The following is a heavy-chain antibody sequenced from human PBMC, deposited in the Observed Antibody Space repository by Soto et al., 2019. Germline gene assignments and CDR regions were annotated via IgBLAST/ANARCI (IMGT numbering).Heavy chain of an antibody. CDR3: GGSRYSSSTSCYGMDV. D-gene: IGHD2-2*01. CDR1: GFTFSSYA. CDR2: ISGSGGST. V-gene: IGHV3-23*01. Sequence: GGSLRLSCAASGFTFSSYAMSWVRQAPGKGLEWVSAISGSGGSTYYADSVKGRFTISRDNSKNTLYLQMNSLRAEDTAVYYCGGSRYSSSTSCYGMDVWGQGTTVTVSS. J-gene: IGHJ6*02.